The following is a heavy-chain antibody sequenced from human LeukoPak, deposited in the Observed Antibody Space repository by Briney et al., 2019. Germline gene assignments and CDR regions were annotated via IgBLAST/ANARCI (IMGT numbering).Heavy chain of an antibody. Sequence: GWSLRLSCAASGSTFDDYGMSWVRQVPGKGLEWVSGINWNGGSTGYADSVKGRFTISRDNAKKSLYLQMNILRAEDTALYYCARIPNSNYYYFHMDVWGKGTTVTISS. CDR2: INWNGGST. D-gene: IGHD2-8*01. V-gene: IGHV3-20*04. CDR1: GSTFDDYG. CDR3: ARIPNSNYYYFHMDV. J-gene: IGHJ6*03.